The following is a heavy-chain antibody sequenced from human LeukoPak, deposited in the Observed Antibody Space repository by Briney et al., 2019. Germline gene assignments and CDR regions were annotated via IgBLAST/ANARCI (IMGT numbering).Heavy chain of an antibody. CDR3: ASRITMLNTLDY. Sequence: SSETLSLTCAVYGGSFSGYYWSWIRQPPGKGLEWIGEINHSGSTNYNPSLKSRVTISVDTSKNQFSLKLSSVTAADTAVYYCASRITMLNTLDYWGQGTLVTVSS. CDR2: INHSGST. V-gene: IGHV4-34*01. D-gene: IGHD3-10*01. CDR1: GGSFSGYY. J-gene: IGHJ4*02.